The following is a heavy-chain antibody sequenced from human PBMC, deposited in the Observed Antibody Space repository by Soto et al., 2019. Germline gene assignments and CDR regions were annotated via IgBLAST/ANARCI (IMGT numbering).Heavy chain of an antibody. J-gene: IGHJ4*02. CDR3: ARDDPFNL. Sequence: GGSLRLSCKATGFTFDGFPMTWVRQAPGKGLQWVAAISGSGHTITYADSVTGRFTISRDNSKDTLYLQMNSLRHEDSAIYFCARDDPFNLWGQGTQVTVSS. V-gene: IGHV3-23*01. CDR2: ISGSGHTI. CDR1: GFTFDGFP.